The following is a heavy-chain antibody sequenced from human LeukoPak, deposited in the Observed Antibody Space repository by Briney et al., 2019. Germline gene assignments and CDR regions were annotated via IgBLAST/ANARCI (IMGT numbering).Heavy chain of an antibody. CDR1: GDSISSYY. Sequence: NPSETLSLTCTVSGDSISSYYWSGIRQPPGKRLEWIGCISDSGSTNYNPSLKSRVTISVDTSKSQFSLKLSSVTAADTAVYYCARGRLLEWFDSWGQGTLVSVSS. CDR3: ARGRLLEWFDS. CDR2: ISDSGST. J-gene: IGHJ5*02. D-gene: IGHD3-3*01. V-gene: IGHV4-59*01.